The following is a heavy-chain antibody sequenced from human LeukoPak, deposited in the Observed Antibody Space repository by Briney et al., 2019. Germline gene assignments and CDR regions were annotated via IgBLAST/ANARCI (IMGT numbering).Heavy chain of an antibody. CDR2: ISAYNGNT. Sequence: ASVKVSCKASGYTFTSYGISWVRQAPGQGPEWMGWISAYNGNTNYAQKLQGRVTMTTDTSTSTAYMELRSLRSDDTAVYYCALSRASYYYGSEDNWFDPWGQGTLVTVSS. CDR3: ALSRASYYYGSEDNWFDP. V-gene: IGHV1-18*01. D-gene: IGHD3-10*01. CDR1: GYTFTSYG. J-gene: IGHJ5*02.